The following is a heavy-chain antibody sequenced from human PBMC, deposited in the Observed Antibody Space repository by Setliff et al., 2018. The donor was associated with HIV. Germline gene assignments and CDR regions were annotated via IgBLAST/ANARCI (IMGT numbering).Heavy chain of an antibody. V-gene: IGHV4-39*01. CDR3: ARFSVVVTAPGY. CDR1: GGSISSSSYY. D-gene: IGHD2-21*02. Sequence: SETLSLTCTVSGGSISSSSYYWGWIRQPPGKGLEWIGSIYYSGSTYYNPSLKSRVTISVDTSKNQFSLKLTSVTAADTAVYYCARFSVVVTAPGYWGRGTLVTVSS. J-gene: IGHJ4*02. CDR2: IYYSGST.